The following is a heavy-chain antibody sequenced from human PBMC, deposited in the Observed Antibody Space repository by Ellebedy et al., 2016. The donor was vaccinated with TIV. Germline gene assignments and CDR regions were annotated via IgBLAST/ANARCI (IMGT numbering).Heavy chain of an antibody. CDR3: ARFDRIVATLTDY. Sequence: GESLKISCAASGFTFSRYWMSWVRPAPGKGLEWVANIKQDGSEKYYVDSVKGRFTISRDNAKNSLYLQMNSLRAEDTAVYYCARFDRIVATLTDYWGQGTLVTVSS. J-gene: IGHJ4*02. V-gene: IGHV3-7*01. D-gene: IGHD5-12*01. CDR1: GFTFSRYW. CDR2: IKQDGSEK.